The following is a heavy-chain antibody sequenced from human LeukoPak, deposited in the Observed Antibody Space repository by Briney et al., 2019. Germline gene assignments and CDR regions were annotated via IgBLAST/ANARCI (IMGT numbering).Heavy chain of an antibody. V-gene: IGHV3-30*18. J-gene: IGHJ4*02. CDR3: AKGKAAFRVVAAIYYFDY. CDR2: ISYDGSNK. D-gene: IGHD2-15*01. Sequence: PGGSLRLSCAASGFTFSSYGMHWVRQAPGKGLEWVAVISYDGSNKYYADSVKGRFTISRDNSKNTLYLQMNSLRAEDTAVYYCAKGKAAFRVVAAIYYFDYWGQGTLVTVSS. CDR1: GFTFSSYG.